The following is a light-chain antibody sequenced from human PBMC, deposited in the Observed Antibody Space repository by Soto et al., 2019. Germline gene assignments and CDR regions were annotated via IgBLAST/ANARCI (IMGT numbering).Light chain of an antibody. CDR1: QSISVW. J-gene: IGKJ4*01. CDR2: KAS. CDR3: QKYNSAPLT. V-gene: IGKV1-5*03. Sequence: DIQMTQSPSTLSASVGDRVTITCRASQSISVWLAWYQQKAGKAPNLLIYKASRLESGVPSRYSGSGSETDFTLTISSLQPEDVGTYYCQKYNSAPLTFGGGTKVDIK.